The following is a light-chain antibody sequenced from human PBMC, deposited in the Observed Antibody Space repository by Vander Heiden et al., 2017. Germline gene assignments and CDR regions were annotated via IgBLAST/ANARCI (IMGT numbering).Light chain of an antibody. CDR1: NIGTKG. CDR2: DNR. J-gene: IGLJ3*02. V-gene: IGLV3-21*02. Sequence: SYVLTQPPSVSVAPGPTARITCGGNNIGTKGVHWYRQKPGQAPVLVVHDNRHRPSGNPDRFSGSNAGNTSTLTISRVEDGDEADYYCQLWDSSRGVFGGGTKLTVL. CDR3: QLWDSSRGV.